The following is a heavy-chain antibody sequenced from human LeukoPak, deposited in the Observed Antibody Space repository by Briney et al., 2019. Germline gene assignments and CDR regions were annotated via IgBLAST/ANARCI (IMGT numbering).Heavy chain of an antibody. CDR3: AKAGSGYYYGLDY. CDR2: ISGSGGST. D-gene: IGHD3-22*01. CDR1: GFTFSSYG. J-gene: IGHJ4*02. Sequence: GGSLRLSCAASGFTFSSYGMSWVRQAPGKGLEWVSAISGSGGSTYYADSVKGRFTISRDNSKNTLYLQMNSLRAEDTAVYYCAKAGSGYYYGLDYWGQGTLVTVSS. V-gene: IGHV3-23*01.